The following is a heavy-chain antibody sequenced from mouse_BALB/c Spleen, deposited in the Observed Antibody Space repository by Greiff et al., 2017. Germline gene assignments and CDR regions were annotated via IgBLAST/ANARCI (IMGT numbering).Heavy chain of an antibody. CDR2: ISSGGST. V-gene: IGHV5-6-5*01. CDR3: AREGVITFDY. Sequence: EVQGVESGGGLVKPGGSLKLSCAASGFTFSSYAMSWVRQTPEKRLEWVASISSGGSTYYPDSVKGRFTISRDNARNILYLLMSSLRSEDTAMYYCAREGVITFDYWGQGTTLTVSS. CDR1: GFTFSSYA. D-gene: IGHD1-1*01. J-gene: IGHJ2*01.